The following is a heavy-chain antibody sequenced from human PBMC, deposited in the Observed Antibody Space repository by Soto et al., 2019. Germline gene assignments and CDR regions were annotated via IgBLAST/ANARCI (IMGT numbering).Heavy chain of an antibody. CDR2: IYYSGST. CDR1: AGSISSYY. D-gene: IGHD3-3*01. V-gene: IGHV4-59*01. CDR3: ARGFWSGYYTGFDY. J-gene: IGHJ4*02. Sequence: SETLSLTCIVSAGSISSYYWNWIRQPPGKGLEWIGYIYYSGSTNYNPSLKSRVTISVDTSKNQFSLKLSSVTAADTAVYYCARGFWSGYYTGFDYWGQGTLVTVSS.